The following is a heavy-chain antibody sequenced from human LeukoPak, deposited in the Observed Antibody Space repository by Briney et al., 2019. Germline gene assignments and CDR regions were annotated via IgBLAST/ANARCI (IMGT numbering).Heavy chain of an antibody. CDR3: ARGPSGTRYFDL. CDR2: ISRIGNYT. D-gene: IGHD3-10*01. V-gene: IGHV3-21*05. J-gene: IGHJ2*01. CDR1: GFTFSSYG. Sequence: PGGSLRLSCAASGFTFSSYGMHWVRQAPGKGLEWVSYISRIGNYTNYADSVKGRFTISRDNAKNSLYLQLNSLRADDTAVYYCARGPSGTRYFDLWGRGTLVTVSS.